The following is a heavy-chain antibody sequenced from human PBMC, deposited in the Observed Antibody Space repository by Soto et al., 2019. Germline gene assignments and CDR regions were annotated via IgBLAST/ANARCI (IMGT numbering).Heavy chain of an antibody. CDR3: AHRGYGNYPRDNWFDP. CDR2: IYWNDDE. Sequence: SGPTLVNPTQTLTLTCSFSGFSLSTGGRGVGWIRQPPGKALEWLALIYWNDDERYSPSLKNRLTITKDTSKNQVVLTLTNTDPLDTATYHCAHRGYGNYPRDNWFDPWGQGTLVTVSS. CDR1: GFSLSTGGRG. J-gene: IGHJ5*02. V-gene: IGHV2-5*01. D-gene: IGHD4-17*01.